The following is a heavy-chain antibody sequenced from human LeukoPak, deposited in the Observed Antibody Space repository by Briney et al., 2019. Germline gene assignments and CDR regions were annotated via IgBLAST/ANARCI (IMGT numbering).Heavy chain of an antibody. CDR1: GGTFSSYA. V-gene: IGHV1-69*01. CDR3: ARARGFVDIVATIEGSDYYYGMDV. Sequence: SVKVSCKASGGTFSSYAISWVRQAPGQGLEWMGGIIPIFGTANYAQKFQGRVTITADESTSTAYMELSSLRSEDTAVYYCARARGFVDIVATIEGSDYYYGMDVWGKGTTVTVSS. D-gene: IGHD5-12*01. CDR2: IIPIFGTA. J-gene: IGHJ6*04.